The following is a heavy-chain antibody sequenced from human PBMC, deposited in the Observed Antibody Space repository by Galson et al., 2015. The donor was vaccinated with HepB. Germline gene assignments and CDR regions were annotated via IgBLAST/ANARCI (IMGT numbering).Heavy chain of an antibody. CDR2: ISSSSSYI. J-gene: IGHJ4*02. CDR3: ARVSYGDSGVFDY. CDR1: GFTFSSYS. Sequence: SLRLSCAASGFTFSSYSMNWVRQAPGKGLEWVSSISSSSSYIYYADSVKGRFTISRDNAKNSLYLQMNSLRAEDTAVYYCARVSYGDSGVFDYWGQGTLVTVSS. V-gene: IGHV3-21*01. D-gene: IGHD4-17*01.